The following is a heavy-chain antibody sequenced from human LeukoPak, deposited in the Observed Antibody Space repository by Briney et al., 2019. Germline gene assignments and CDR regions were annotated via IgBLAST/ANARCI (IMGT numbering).Heavy chain of an antibody. CDR2: ITASGTAM. CDR1: GFTFSSYS. Sequence: GGSLRLSCAASGFTFSSYSMNWVRQAPGKGLEWVSHITASGTAMFYADSAKGCFTISRDNAKNSLYLQMNSLRDEDTAVYYCASSGSYRFDYWGQGTLVTVSS. J-gene: IGHJ4*02. D-gene: IGHD1-26*01. V-gene: IGHV3-48*02. CDR3: ASSGSYRFDY.